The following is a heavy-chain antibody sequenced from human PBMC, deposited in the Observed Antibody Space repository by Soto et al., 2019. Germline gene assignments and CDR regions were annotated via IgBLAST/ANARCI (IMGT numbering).Heavy chain of an antibody. CDR2: ISSSGGST. CDR3: AKAQGGSYFDY. D-gene: IGHD2-15*01. J-gene: IGHJ4*02. CDR1: GFTFSSNA. V-gene: IGHV3-23*01. Sequence: PGGSLRLSSAASGFTFSSNAMSWVRQSPGKGLEWVSGISSSGGSTYYADSVKGRFTISRDNSKNMLYLQMNNLRAEDTAVYYCAKAQGGSYFDYWGQGTLVTVSS.